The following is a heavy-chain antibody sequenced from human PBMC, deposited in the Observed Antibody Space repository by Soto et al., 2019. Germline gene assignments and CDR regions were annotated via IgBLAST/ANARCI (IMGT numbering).Heavy chain of an antibody. Sequence: PGGSLRLSCATSGLTFSNYAMSWVRQAPGGGLEWVSSMSGSSSTIYYADSVRGRFTISRDRSKNTLYLQMSSLRAEDTALYYCAKNQERELPRVIDFWGQGTPVTVSS. J-gene: IGHJ4*02. D-gene: IGHD1-7*01. CDR3: AKNQERELPRVIDF. V-gene: IGHV3-23*01. CDR1: GLTFSNYA. CDR2: MSGSSSTI.